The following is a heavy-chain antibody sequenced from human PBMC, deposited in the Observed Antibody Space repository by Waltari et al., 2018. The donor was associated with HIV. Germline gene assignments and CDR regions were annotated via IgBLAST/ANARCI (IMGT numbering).Heavy chain of an antibody. CDR2: MQPKSGNT. CDR3: ARNSSGKGNRYFYYGLDV. Sequence: QVHLVQSGPEVTRPGASVKISWTAYGYTFINFAVNWVRQPAGQGPEWLGWMQPKSGNTASPNIFKSRVTMTRGVSTDPAFMEMSGLTPEDTAIYYCARNSSGKGNRYFYYGLDVWGQGTPVTV. V-gene: IGHV1-8*02. CDR1: GYTFINFA. D-gene: IGHD3-22*01. J-gene: IGHJ6*02.